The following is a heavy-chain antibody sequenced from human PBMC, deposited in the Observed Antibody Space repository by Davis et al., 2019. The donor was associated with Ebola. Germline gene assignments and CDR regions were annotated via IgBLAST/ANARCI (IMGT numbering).Heavy chain of an antibody. J-gene: IGHJ4*02. CDR3: ARAQGYYDFWSGYYFDY. V-gene: IGHV3-53*01. D-gene: IGHD3-3*01. CDR1: GFTVSSNY. Sequence: GGSLRLSCAASGFTVSSNYMSWVRQAPGKGLEWVSVIYSGGSTYYADSVKGRFTISRDNAKNSLYLQMNSLRDEDTAVYYCARAQGYYDFWSGYYFDYWGQGTLVTVSS. CDR2: IYSGGST.